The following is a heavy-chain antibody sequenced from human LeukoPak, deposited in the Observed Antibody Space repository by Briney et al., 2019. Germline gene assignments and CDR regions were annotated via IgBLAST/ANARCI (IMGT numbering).Heavy chain of an antibody. V-gene: IGHV3-21*01. Sequence: GGCLRLSFAASGFTLSSYSMNWVRQARGNGLGWVSSISSSSSYIYYADSVKGRFTISRDNAKNSLYLQMNSLRAEDTAVYYCAREWVAAAATGAFDIWGQGTMVTVSS. CDR1: GFTLSSYS. D-gene: IGHD6-13*01. J-gene: IGHJ3*02. CDR2: ISSSSSYI. CDR3: AREWVAAAATGAFDI.